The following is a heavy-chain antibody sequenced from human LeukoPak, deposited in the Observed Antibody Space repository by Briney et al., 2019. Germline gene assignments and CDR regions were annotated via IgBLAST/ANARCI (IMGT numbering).Heavy chain of an antibody. CDR1: GGSISSYY. D-gene: IGHD2-2*01. J-gene: IGHJ5*02. V-gene: IGHV4-59*01. CDR3: AGTLGYCSSTSCYDNWFDP. Sequence: SETLSLTCTVSGGSISSYYWSWIRQPPGKGLEWIGYIYYSGSTSYNPSLKSRVTISVDTSKNQFSLKLSSVTAADTAVYYCAGTLGYCSSTSCYDNWFDPWGQGALVTVSS. CDR2: IYYSGST.